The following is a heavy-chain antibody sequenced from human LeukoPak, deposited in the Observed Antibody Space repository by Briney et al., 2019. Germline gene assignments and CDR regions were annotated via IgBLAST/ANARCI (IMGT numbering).Heavy chain of an antibody. Sequence: GRSLRLSCAASGFTFSSYAMHWVRQAPGKGLEWVAVISYDGSNKYYADSVKGRFTISRDNAKNTLYLQMNSLRAEDTAVYYCTRELDWLPTLDYWGQGTLVTVSS. J-gene: IGHJ4*02. D-gene: IGHD3-9*01. V-gene: IGHV3-30-3*01. CDR1: GFTFSSYA. CDR3: TRELDWLPTLDY. CDR2: ISYDGSNK.